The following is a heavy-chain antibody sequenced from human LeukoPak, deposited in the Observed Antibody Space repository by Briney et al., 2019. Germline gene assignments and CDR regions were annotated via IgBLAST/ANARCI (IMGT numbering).Heavy chain of an antibody. CDR3: ARLRCSSTSCHLHFFDY. CDR1: GGSISSSSYY. J-gene: IGHJ4*02. CDR2: IYYSGST. Sequence: KPSETLSLTCTVSGGSISSSSYYWGWIRQPPGKGLEWIGSIYYSGSTYYNPSLKSRVTISVDTSKNQFSLKLSSVTAADTAVYYCARLRCSSTSCHLHFFDYWGQGTLVTVSS. V-gene: IGHV4-39*01. D-gene: IGHD2-2*01.